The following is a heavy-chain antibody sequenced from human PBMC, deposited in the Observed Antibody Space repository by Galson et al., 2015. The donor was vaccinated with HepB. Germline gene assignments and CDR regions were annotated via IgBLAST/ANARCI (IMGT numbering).Heavy chain of an antibody. V-gene: IGHV3-30*18. CDR1: GFTFSSYG. J-gene: IGHJ4*02. CDR2: ISYDGSNK. Sequence: SLRLSCAASGFTFSSYGMHWVRQAPGKGLEWVAVISYDGSNKYYADSVKGRFTISRDNSKNTLYLQMNSLRAEDTAVYYCAKDARQQWGIDYWGQGTLVTVSS. D-gene: IGHD6-19*01. CDR3: AKDARQQWGIDY.